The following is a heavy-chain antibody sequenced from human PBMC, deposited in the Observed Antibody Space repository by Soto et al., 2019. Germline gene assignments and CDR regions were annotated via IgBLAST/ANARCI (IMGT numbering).Heavy chain of an antibody. CDR3: AREPRYDSRDYYYYGMDV. J-gene: IGHJ6*02. CDR2: IYYIGST. D-gene: IGHD5-12*01. V-gene: IGHV4-30-4*01. Sequence: SETLSLTCTVSGGSISSGDYYWSWIRQPPGKGLEWIGYIYYIGSTYYNPSLKSRVTISVDTSKNQFSLKLSSVTAADTAVYYCAREPRYDSRDYYYYGMDVWGQGTTVTVSS. CDR1: GGSISSGDYY.